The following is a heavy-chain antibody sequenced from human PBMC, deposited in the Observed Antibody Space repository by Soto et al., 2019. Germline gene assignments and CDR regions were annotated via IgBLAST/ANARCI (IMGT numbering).Heavy chain of an antibody. CDR2: ISGSSTYI. V-gene: IGHV3-21*04. J-gene: IGHJ4*02. D-gene: IGHD6-19*01. CDR3: ARGDGTGLYNSGWSPRY. CDR1: GFTFSYYS. Sequence: EVQLVESGGGLVKPGESLRLSCAASGFTFSYYSLHWVRQAPGKGLEWVSSISGSSTYIYYADRVKGRFTISRDNAKNSLYLRMDSLRAEDTAVYYCARGDGTGLYNSGWSPRYWGQGTLVTVSS.